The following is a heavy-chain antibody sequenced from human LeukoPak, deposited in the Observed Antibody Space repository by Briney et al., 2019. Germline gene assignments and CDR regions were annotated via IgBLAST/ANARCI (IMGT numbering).Heavy chain of an antibody. Sequence: GGSLRLSCAASGFTFSSYEMNWVRQAPGKGLEWVSYISSSGSTIYYADSVKGRFTISRDNAKNSLYLQMNSLRAEDTAVYYCARESLYSGSYPYYYYYMDVWGKGTTVTVSS. CDR1: GFTFSSYE. V-gene: IGHV3-48*03. J-gene: IGHJ6*03. CDR2: ISSSGSTI. CDR3: ARESLYSGSYPYYYYYMDV. D-gene: IGHD1-26*01.